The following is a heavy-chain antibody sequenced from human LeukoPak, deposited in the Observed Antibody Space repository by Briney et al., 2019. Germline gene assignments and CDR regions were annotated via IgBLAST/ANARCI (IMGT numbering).Heavy chain of an antibody. J-gene: IGHJ3*02. CDR3: ARDLRDYYGSSGYFDAAFDI. CDR2: IWYDGSNK. CDR1: GFTFSSYG. Sequence: GRSLRLSCAASGFTFSSYGMHWVRKAQGQGLEWVAVIWYDGSNKYYADSVKGRFTISRDNSKNTLYLQMNSLRAEDTAVYYCARDLRDYYGSSGYFDAAFDICGQGTMVTVSS. D-gene: IGHD3-22*01. V-gene: IGHV3-33*01.